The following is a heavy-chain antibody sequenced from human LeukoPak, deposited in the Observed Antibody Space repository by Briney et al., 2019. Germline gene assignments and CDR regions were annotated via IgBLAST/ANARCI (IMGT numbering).Heavy chain of an antibody. V-gene: IGHV3-7*01. Sequence: GGSLRLSCAASGFTIKTYAMSWVRQAPGKGLEWVANIKQDGGDKYYVDAVKGRFTISRDSAKNSLSLQMNSLRAEDTAVYYCARSGSGSYSTFFDYWGQGTLVTVSS. J-gene: IGHJ4*02. CDR3: ARSGSGSYSTFFDY. D-gene: IGHD3-10*01. CDR1: GFTIKTYA. CDR2: IKQDGGDK.